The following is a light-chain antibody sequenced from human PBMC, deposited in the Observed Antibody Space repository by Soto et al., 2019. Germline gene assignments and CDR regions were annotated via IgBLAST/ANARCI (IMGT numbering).Light chain of an antibody. J-gene: IGKJ1*01. Sequence: EKVMTQSPATLSVSPGERATLSCRASQSVGSDLAWYQQKPGQAPRLLIYGASTRATGIPARFSGSGSGTEFTLIISSLQSEDFAVYFCQQYNNWPWTFGQGTKV. CDR2: GAS. V-gene: IGKV3-15*01. CDR3: QQYNNWPWT. CDR1: QSVGSD.